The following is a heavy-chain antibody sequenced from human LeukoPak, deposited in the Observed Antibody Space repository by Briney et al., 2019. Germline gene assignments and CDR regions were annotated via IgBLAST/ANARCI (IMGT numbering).Heavy chain of an antibody. Sequence: ASVKVSCKASGYTFTGYYMHWVRQAPGQGLEWMGWINPNSGGTNYAQKFQGRVTMTRDTSISTAYMELSRLRSDDTAVYYCARTITMVRGVIGWFDPWGHGTLVTVSS. V-gene: IGHV1-2*02. J-gene: IGHJ5*02. CDR2: INPNSGGT. D-gene: IGHD3-10*01. CDR3: ARTITMVRGVIGWFDP. CDR1: GYTFTGYY.